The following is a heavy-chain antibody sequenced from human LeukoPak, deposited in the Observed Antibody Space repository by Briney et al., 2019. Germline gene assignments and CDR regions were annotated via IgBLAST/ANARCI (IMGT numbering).Heavy chain of an antibody. CDR1: GYTFTSYD. Sequence: GASVKVSCKASGYTFTSYDINWVRQAPGQGLEWMGWINPNGGGTNYAQNFQGRVTRTRDTSISTAYMELSRLRSDDTAIYYCARENNSGWYRKAAFDYWGQGTLVTVTS. D-gene: IGHD6-19*01. CDR2: INPNGGGT. J-gene: IGHJ4*02. CDR3: ARENNSGWYRKAAFDY. V-gene: IGHV1-2*02.